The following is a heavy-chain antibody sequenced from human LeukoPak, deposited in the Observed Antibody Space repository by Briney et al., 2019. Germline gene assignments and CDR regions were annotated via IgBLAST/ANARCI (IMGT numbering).Heavy chain of an antibody. D-gene: IGHD3-22*01. CDR2: IKSKTDGGTT. CDR3: TAHPYYYDSSGPPFDY. CDR1: GFTFSNAW. V-gene: IGHV3-15*01. Sequence: KPGGSLRHSCAASGFTFSNAWMSWVRQAPGKGLEWVGSIKSKTDGGTTDYAAPANGSFTISRDDSKNTLYLQMNSLKTEDTAVYYCTAHPYYYDSSGPPFDYWGQGTLVTVSS. J-gene: IGHJ4*02.